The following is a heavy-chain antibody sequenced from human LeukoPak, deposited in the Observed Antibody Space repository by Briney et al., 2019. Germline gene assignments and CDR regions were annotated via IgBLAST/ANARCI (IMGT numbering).Heavy chain of an antibody. V-gene: IGHV4-38-2*02. CDR3: ARPQYCSGGSCYGNNWFDP. J-gene: IGHJ5*02. CDR1: GYSISSGYY. CDR2: IYHSGST. D-gene: IGHD2-15*01. Sequence: SETLSLTCTVSGYSISSGYYWGWIRQPPGKGLEWIGSIYHSGSTYYNPSLKSRVTISVDTSKNQFSLKLSSVTAADTAVYYCARPQYCSGGSCYGNNWFDPWGQGTLVTVSS.